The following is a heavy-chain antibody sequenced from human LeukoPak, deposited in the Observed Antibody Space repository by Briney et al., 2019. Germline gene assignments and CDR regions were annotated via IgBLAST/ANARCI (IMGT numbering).Heavy chain of an antibody. CDR2: IYPGDSDT. CDR3: ARMSDYYASGSFDY. D-gene: IGHD3-10*01. V-gene: IGHV5-51*01. Sequence: GESLKISCKGSGYSFTSYWIGWVRQMPGKGLEWMGIIYPGDSDTRYSPSFQGQVTISADKSITTAYLQWSSLRASDTAMYYRARMSDYYASGSFDYWGQGTLVTVSS. CDR1: GYSFTSYW. J-gene: IGHJ4*02.